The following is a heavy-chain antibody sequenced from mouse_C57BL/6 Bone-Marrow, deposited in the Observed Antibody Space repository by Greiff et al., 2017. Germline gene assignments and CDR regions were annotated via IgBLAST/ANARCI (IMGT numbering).Heavy chain of an antibody. Sequence: QVQLQQPGAELVKPGASVKMSCKASGYTFTSYWITWVKQRPGQGLEWIGDIYPGSGGTNYNAKFKSKATLTVDTSSSTAYMQLSSLTSEYSAVYYCARGEATMVKIRGTYWGQGTLVTVSA. CDR1: GYTFTSYW. D-gene: IGHD2-2*01. V-gene: IGHV1-55*01. CDR2: IYPGSGGT. J-gene: IGHJ3*01. CDR3: ARGEATMVKIRGTY.